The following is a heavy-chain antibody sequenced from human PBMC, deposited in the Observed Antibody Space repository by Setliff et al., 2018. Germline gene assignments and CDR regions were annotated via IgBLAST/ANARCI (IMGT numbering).Heavy chain of an antibody. V-gene: IGHV3-74*01. CDR3: ARGLRPSDY. Sequence: PGGSLRLSCAASGFIFSSYWMHWVRQVPEEGLVWVSQINTDGSTTRYADSVKGRFTVSRDNAKNTLYLQMNSLRGEDTAVYYCARGLRPSDYWGQGTLVTISS. CDR2: INTDGSTT. J-gene: IGHJ4*02. CDR1: GFIFSSYW. D-gene: IGHD2-21*02.